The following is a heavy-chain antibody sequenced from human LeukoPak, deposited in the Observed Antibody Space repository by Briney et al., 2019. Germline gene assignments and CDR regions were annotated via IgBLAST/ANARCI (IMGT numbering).Heavy chain of an antibody. CDR2: IYTSGST. J-gene: IGHJ6*03. CDR1: GGSISSYY. V-gene: IGHV4-4*07. D-gene: IGHD2-2*01. Sequence: SETLSLTCTVSGGSISSYYWSWLRQPAGKGLEWIGRIYTSGSTNYNPSLKSRVTMSVDTSKNQFSLKLSSVTAADTAVYYCAREEYCSSTSCYLLDYYYYYMDVWGKGTTVTVSS. CDR3: AREEYCSSTSCYLLDYYYYYMDV.